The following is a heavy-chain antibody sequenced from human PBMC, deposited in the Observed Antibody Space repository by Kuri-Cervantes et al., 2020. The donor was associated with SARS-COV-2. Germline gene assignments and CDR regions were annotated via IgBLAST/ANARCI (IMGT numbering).Heavy chain of an antibody. CDR2: ISSSSSTI. J-gene: IGHJ4*02. CDR1: GFTFSSYS. D-gene: IGHD4-17*01. V-gene: IGHV3-48*01. Sequence: GGSLRLSCAASGFTFSSYSMNWVRQAPGKGLEWVSYISSSSSTIYYADFVKGRFTISRDNAKNSLYLQMIRLRAEDTAVYYCARDSYGDSFDYWGQGTLVTVSS. CDR3: ARDSYGDSFDY.